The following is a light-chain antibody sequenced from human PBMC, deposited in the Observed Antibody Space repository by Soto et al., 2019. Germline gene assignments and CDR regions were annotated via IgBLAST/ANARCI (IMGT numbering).Light chain of an antibody. CDR3: QQRSNWPGT. Sequence: EIVLTQSPATLSLSPGERATLSCRASQSVSTQLAWYQQKPGQAPRLLIYDASDRAAGIPARFSGSGSGKDFTLTISSLEPEDFAVYYCQQRSNWPGTFGQGTRLEIK. CDR1: QSVSTQ. V-gene: IGKV3-11*01. CDR2: DAS. J-gene: IGKJ5*01.